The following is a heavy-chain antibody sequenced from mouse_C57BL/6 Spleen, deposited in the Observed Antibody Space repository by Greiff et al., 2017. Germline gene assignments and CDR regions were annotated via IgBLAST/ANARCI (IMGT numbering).Heavy chain of an antibody. CDR3: TEGLLLKD. Sequence: QVQLKESGAELVRPGASVTLSCKASGYTFTDYEMHWVKQTPVHGLAWIGAIDPETGGTAYNQKFKGKAILTADKSSSTAYMELRSLTSEDSAVYYCTEGLLLKDWGQGTTLTVSS. CDR1: GYTFTDYE. CDR2: IDPETGGT. V-gene: IGHV1-15*01. J-gene: IGHJ2*01. D-gene: IGHD2-3*01.